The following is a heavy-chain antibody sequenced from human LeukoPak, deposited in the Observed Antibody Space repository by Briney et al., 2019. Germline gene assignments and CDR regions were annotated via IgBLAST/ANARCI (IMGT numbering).Heavy chain of an antibody. CDR3: AKDRVGYYSAGGY. CDR1: GFTFSSYA. Sequence: GGSLRLSCATSGFTFSSYAMHWVRQAPGKGLEWVAVISYDGSNKYYADSVKGRFTISRDKSKNTLYLQMNSLRAEDTAVYYCAKDRVGYYSAGGYWGQGTLVTVSS. D-gene: IGHD3-22*01. J-gene: IGHJ4*02. V-gene: IGHV3-30-3*01. CDR2: ISYDGSNK.